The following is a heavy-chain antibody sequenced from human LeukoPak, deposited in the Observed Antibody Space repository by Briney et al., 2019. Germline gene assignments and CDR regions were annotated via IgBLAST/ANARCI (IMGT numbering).Heavy chain of an antibody. V-gene: IGHV4-34*01. D-gene: IGHD3-10*01. Sequence: SETLSLTCAVYGGSFSGYYWSWIRQPPGKGLEWIGEINHSGSTNNNPSLTSRVTISVDTSKNQFSLKLSSVTAADTAVYYCARGYGSGRAGYYYYGMDVWDKGTTVTVSS. J-gene: IGHJ6*04. CDR1: GGSFSGYY. CDR3: ARGYGSGRAGYYYYGMDV. CDR2: INHSGST.